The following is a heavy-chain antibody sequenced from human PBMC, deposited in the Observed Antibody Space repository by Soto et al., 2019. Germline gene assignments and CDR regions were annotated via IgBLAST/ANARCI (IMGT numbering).Heavy chain of an antibody. CDR2: IRSKANSYAT. J-gene: IGHJ4*02. CDR1: GFTFSGSA. D-gene: IGHD2-8*01. V-gene: IGHV3-73*01. CDR3: TRRRCTNGVCYTDY. Sequence: EVQLVESGGGLVQPGGSLKLSCAASGFTFSGSAMHWVRQASGKWLEWVGRIRSKANSYATAYAASVKGRFTISRDDSKNTAYLQMNSLKTEDTAVYYCTRRRCTNGVCYTDYWGQGTLVTVSS.